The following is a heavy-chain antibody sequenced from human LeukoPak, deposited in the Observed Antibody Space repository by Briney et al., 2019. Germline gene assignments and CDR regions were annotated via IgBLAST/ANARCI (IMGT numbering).Heavy chain of an antibody. CDR3: TRSRYSYDYLDY. J-gene: IGHJ4*02. CDR1: GFTFSSYE. Sequence: SGGSLRLSCAASGFTFSSYEMNWVRQAPGKGLEWVSRITSDGSSTSYADSVKGRFTISRDNAKNTLYLQMNSLRAEDTAVYYCTRSRYSYDYLDYWGQGTLVTVSS. CDR2: ITSDGSST. V-gene: IGHV3-74*01. D-gene: IGHD5-18*01.